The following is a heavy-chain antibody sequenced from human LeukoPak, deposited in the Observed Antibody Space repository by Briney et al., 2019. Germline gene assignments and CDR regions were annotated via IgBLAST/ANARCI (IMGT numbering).Heavy chain of an antibody. CDR1: GYSFTSYW. Sequence: GESLKISCKGSGYSFTSYWIGCVRQMPGKCLERMGIIYPGDSDTRYSPSFQGQVTISADKSISTAYLQWSSLKASDTAMYYCARLPYVWGSYPLFDYWGQGTLVTVSS. V-gene: IGHV5-51*01. D-gene: IGHD3-16*01. CDR2: IYPGDSDT. CDR3: ARLPYVWGSYPLFDY. J-gene: IGHJ4*02.